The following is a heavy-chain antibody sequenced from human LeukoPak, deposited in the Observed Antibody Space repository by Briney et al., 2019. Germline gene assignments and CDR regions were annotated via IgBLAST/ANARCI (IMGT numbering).Heavy chain of an antibody. CDR1: GGSFSGYY. V-gene: IGHV4-34*01. J-gene: IGHJ4*02. Sequence: PSETLSLTCAVYGGSFSGYYWSWIRQPPGKGLEWIGEINHSGSTNYNPSLKSRVTISVDTSKNQFSLKLSSVTAADTAVYYCVGRDYSNYSPDYWGQGTLVTVSS. D-gene: IGHD4-11*01. CDR3: VGRDYSNYSPDY. CDR2: INHSGST.